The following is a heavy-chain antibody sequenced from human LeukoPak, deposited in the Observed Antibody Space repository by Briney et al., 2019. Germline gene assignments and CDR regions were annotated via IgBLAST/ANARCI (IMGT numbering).Heavy chain of an antibody. J-gene: IGHJ4*02. D-gene: IGHD3-10*01. V-gene: IGHV3-33*06. CDR2: IWYDGSNK. Sequence: GRSLRLSCAASGFTFSSFGMHWVRQAPGNGLEWVALIWYDGSNKYYADSVKGRFTISRDNSKNTLYLQMNSLRAEDTAVYYCAKDRAELLWFGGILDYWGQGTLVTVSS. CDR1: GFTFSSFG. CDR3: AKDRAELLWFGGILDY.